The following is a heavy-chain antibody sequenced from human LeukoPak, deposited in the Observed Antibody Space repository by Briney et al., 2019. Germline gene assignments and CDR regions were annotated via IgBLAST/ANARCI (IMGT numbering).Heavy chain of an antibody. J-gene: IGHJ6*02. Sequence: SETLSLTCAVYGGSFSGYYWSWIRQPPGKGLEWIGEINHSGSTNYNPSLKRRVTISVDTSKNQFSLKLSSVTAADTAVYYCARGIVVVPAAMPDYYYGMDVWGQGTTVTVSS. CDR2: INHSGST. V-gene: IGHV4-34*01. D-gene: IGHD2-2*01. CDR3: ARGIVVVPAAMPDYYYGMDV. CDR1: GGSFSGYY.